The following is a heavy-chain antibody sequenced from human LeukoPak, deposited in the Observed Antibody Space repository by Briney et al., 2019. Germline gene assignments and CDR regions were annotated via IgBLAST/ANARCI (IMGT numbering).Heavy chain of an antibody. CDR3: ARNRYDILTGYEGAFDI. D-gene: IGHD3-9*01. Sequence: PSETLSLTCTVSGGSISSSSYYWGWIRQPPGKGLEWIGSIYYSGSTYYNPSLKSRVTISVDTSKNQFSLKLSSVTAADTAVYYCARNRYDILTGYEGAFDIWGQGTMVTVSS. J-gene: IGHJ3*02. CDR2: IYYSGST. V-gene: IGHV4-39*07. CDR1: GGSISSSSYY.